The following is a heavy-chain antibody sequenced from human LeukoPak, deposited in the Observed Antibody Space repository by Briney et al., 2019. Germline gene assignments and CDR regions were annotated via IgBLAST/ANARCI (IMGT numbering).Heavy chain of an antibody. CDR3: ARGKEIWFDP. CDR1: GGSVSSYY. CDR2: IYTSGST. V-gene: IGHV4-59*02. Sequence: SSEILSLTCTVSGGSVSSYYWSWIRQPPGKGLEWIGYIYTSGSTNYNPSLKSRVTISVDTSKNQFSLKLSSVTAADTAVYYCARGKEIWFDPWGQGTLVNVSS. J-gene: IGHJ5*02. D-gene: IGHD5-24*01.